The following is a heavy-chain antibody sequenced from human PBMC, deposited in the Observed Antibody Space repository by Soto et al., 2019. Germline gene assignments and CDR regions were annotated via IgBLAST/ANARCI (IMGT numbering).Heavy chain of an antibody. CDR3: ARERPYGMDV. J-gene: IGHJ6*02. V-gene: IGHV3-74*01. CDR1: GFTFGSYW. Sequence: GGSLRLSCAASGFTFGSYWMNWVRQAPGKGLVWVSRIDSDGSSTTYADSVKGRFTISRDNAKNTLYLQMSSLRVEDTAVYYCARERPYGMDVWGQGTTVTVSS. CDR2: IDSDGSST.